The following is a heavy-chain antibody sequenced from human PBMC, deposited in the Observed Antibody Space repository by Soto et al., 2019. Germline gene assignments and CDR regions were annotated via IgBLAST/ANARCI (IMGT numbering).Heavy chain of an antibody. CDR3: ARVGGINWFDP. CDR1: GGSISSGGDY. D-gene: IGHD3-16*01. J-gene: IGHJ5*02. V-gene: IGHV4-31*03. CDR2: IYYGGSA. Sequence: QVQLQESGPGLVKPSQTLSLTCTVSGGSISSGGDYWSWIRQHPGKGLEWIGYIYYGGSAYYNPALESRGTISVDTSKNQFSMKLSSVTAADTAVYYCARVGGINWFDPWGQGTLVTVSS.